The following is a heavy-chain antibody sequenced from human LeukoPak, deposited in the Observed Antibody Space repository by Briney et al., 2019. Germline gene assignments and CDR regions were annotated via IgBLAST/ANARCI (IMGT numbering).Heavy chain of an antibody. D-gene: IGHD2-8*01. CDR2: FTGNT. Sequence: SETLSLTCTVSGGSISSSTYHWGWIRQPPGKGLEWIGSFTGNTYSNPSLKSRVTISLDTSKNRFSLKLTSVTPADTAMYYCTRLVNGRLLDLSGQGVLVTVSS. V-gene: IGHV4-39*01. CDR3: TRLVNGRLLDL. CDR1: GGSISSSTYH. J-gene: IGHJ4*02.